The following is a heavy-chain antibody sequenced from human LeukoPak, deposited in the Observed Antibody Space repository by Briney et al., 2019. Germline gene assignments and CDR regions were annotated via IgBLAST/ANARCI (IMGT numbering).Heavy chain of an antibody. CDR3: ARDGAVVDIVVVPAAINWFDP. Sequence: GASVKVSCKASGYTFTSYYMHWVRQAPGQGLEWMGIVNPSGGSTSYAQKFQGRVTMTRDTSTSTVYMELSSLRSEDTAVYYCARDGAVVDIVVVPAAINWFDPWGQGTLVTVSS. J-gene: IGHJ5*02. V-gene: IGHV1-46*01. CDR2: VNPSGGST. CDR1: GYTFTSYY. D-gene: IGHD2-2*02.